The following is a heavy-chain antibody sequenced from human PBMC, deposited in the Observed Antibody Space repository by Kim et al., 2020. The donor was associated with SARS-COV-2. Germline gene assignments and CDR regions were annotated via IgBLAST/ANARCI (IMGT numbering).Heavy chain of an antibody. J-gene: IGHJ6*02. CDR1: GFTFSSYW. D-gene: IGHD3-3*01. CDR3: ARDKVRRIASFGVVIPYYYGMAV. CDR2: INQDGSET. V-gene: IGHV3-7*01. Sequence: GGSLRLSCAASGFTFSSYWMSWVRQAPGKGLEWVATINQDGSETYYVDSVKGRFTISRDNAKNSLYLQMNSLRAEDTAVYYCARDKVRRIASFGVVIPYYYGMAVWGQGTTVTVSS.